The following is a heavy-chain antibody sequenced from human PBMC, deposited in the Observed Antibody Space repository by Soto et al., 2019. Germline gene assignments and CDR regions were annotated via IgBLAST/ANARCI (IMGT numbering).Heavy chain of an antibody. CDR2: ISGSGGST. J-gene: IGHJ4*02. CDR1: GFTFSSYA. D-gene: IGHD6-13*01. Sequence: GGSLRLSCAASGFTFSSYAMSWVRQAPGKGLEWVSAISGSGGSTYYADSVKGRFTISRDNSKNTLYLQMNSLRAEDTAVYYCAKDARVAAAGFSRHPGDYFDYWGQGTLVTVSS. V-gene: IGHV3-23*01. CDR3: AKDARVAAAGFSRHPGDYFDY.